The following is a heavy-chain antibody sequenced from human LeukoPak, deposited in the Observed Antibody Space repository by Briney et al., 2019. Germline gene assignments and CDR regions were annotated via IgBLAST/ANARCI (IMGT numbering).Heavy chain of an antibody. D-gene: IGHD2-15*01. J-gene: IGHJ6*03. Sequence: GGSLRLSCAASGFTFDDYGMSWVRQAPGKGLEWVSGINWNGGSTGYADSVKGRFTISRDNAKNSLYLQMNSLRAEDTALYYCAREGSGDLGYYYYMDVWGKGTTVTVSS. CDR2: INWNGGST. CDR1: GFTFDDYG. V-gene: IGHV3-20*04. CDR3: AREGSGDLGYYYYMDV.